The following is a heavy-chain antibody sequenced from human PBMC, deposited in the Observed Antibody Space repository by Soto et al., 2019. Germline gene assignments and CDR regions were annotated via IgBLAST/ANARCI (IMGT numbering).Heavy chain of an antibody. CDR1: GFTFDSYA. CDR3: ARVHRWAFDY. CDR2: IGLNSGTI. J-gene: IGHJ4*02. Sequence: GGSLRLSCVASGFTFDSYAMNWVRQAPGKGLEWLSYIGLNSGTIEYSDSVEGRFAISRDDGKSSLYLQMNSLRDEDTAVYFCARVHRWAFDYWGRGTLVTVSS. V-gene: IGHV3-48*02. D-gene: IGHD3-16*01.